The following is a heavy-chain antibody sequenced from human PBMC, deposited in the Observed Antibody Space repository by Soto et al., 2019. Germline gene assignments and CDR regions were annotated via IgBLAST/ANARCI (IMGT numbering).Heavy chain of an antibody. CDR3: AREVPSYDILTGYYKTGRLPRFDP. V-gene: IGHV4-4*07. D-gene: IGHD3-9*01. J-gene: IGHJ5*02. Sequence: SETLSLTCTVSGGSISSYYWSWIRQPAGKGLEWIGRIYTSGSTNYNPSLKSRVTMSVDTSKNQFSLKLSSVTAADTAVYYCAREVPSYDILTGYYKTGRLPRFDPWGQGTLVTVSS. CDR2: IYTSGST. CDR1: GGSISSYY.